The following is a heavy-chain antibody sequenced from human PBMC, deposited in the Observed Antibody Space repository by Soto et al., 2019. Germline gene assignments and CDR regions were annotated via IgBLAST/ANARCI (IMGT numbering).Heavy chain of an antibody. V-gene: IGHV3-23*01. Sequence: GSLSLSCASSGFPFSRDGMSGVRPAPGKGLEWGALITDNDGSTYYADSVKGRVTISRDNTKNTLFLQMNSLRVEDTALYYCARDLYDTFGGYSRGFDHWGQGAQVTVSS. D-gene: IGHD2-2*03. J-gene: IGHJ4*02. CDR1: GFPFSRDG. CDR2: ITDNDGST. CDR3: ARDLYDTFGGYSRGFDH.